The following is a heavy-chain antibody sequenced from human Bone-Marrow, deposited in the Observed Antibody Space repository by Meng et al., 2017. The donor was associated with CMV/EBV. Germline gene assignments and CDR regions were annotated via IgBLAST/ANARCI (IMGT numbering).Heavy chain of an antibody. V-gene: IGHV4-39*07. CDR3: ASPVVPASSDYYYGMDV. J-gene: IGHJ6*02. D-gene: IGHD2-2*01. CDR2: IYYSGST. Sequence: SETLSLTCTVSGGSFSSSTYYWGWIREPPGKGLEWIGSIYYSGSTYYNPSLKSRVTISVDTSKNQFSLKLRSVTAADTAVYFCASPVVPASSDYYYGMDVWGQGTTVTVSS. CDR1: GGSFSSSTYY.